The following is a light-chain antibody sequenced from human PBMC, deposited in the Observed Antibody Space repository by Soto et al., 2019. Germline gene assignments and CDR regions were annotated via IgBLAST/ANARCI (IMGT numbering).Light chain of an antibody. CDR1: MSKIGSNT. J-gene: IGLJ1*01. Sequence: QSLLPQPPSASGTPWQMVTISCSVSMSKIGSNTVNWYQQLPGTAPQVLIYSNNQPPSGVPDRFSGSTSGTAASLAITGPQSEDEADYYCAACDDSLSGFVFGAGTKVNV. CDR3: AACDDSLSGFV. CDR2: SNN. V-gene: IGLV1-44*01.